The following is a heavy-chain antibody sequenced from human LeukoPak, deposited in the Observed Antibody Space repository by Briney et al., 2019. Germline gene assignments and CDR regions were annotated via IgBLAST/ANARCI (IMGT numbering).Heavy chain of an antibody. D-gene: IGHD6-13*01. Sequence: PSQTLSLTCTVSGGSISSGSYYWSWSRQPPGKGLEWIGEIHHSGSTKYNPSLKSRVTISLDTSKNQFSLKLNSMTAADTAVYSCAGHVSAAAGGRWGQGTLVTVSS. CDR1: GGSISSGSYY. J-gene: IGHJ4*02. V-gene: IGHV4-39*07. CDR3: AGHVSAAAGGR. CDR2: IHHSGST.